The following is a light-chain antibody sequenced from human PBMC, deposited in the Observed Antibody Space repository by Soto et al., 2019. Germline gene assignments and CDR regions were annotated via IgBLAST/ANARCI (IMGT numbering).Light chain of an antibody. CDR3: QHGYRTPRT. J-gene: IGKJ4*01. CDR1: QSVASS. Sequence: DIQMTQSPSSLSASVGDRVTITCRASQSVASSLNWHQLKPGKAPKLLLYAASNLQSGVPSRFSGSGSGTHFTLTISSLQPEDSAVYFCQHGYRTPRTFGRGTRVEIK. CDR2: AAS. V-gene: IGKV1-39*01.